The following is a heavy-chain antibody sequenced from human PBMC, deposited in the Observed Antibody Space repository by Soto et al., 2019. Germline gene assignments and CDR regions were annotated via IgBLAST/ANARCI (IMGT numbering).Heavy chain of an antibody. D-gene: IGHD3-10*01. V-gene: IGHV3-11*01. Sequence: GGALRLSCAASGFTCSYYYMSWIRQAPGKGLEYISLITNSGGPMYYADSVKGRFTISRDSAKNSLFLQMNSLRAEDTAVYYCARNGVTRGMDVWGQGTTVTVSS. J-gene: IGHJ6*02. CDR2: ITNSGGPM. CDR3: ARNGVTRGMDV. CDR1: GFTCSYYY.